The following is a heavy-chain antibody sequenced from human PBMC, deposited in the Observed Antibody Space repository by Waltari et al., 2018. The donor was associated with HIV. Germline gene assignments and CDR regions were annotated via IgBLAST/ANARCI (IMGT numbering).Heavy chain of an antibody. CDR3: ARRAPIAYLDS. Sequence: QVHLQQWGAGLLKPSETLSLTCAVYGGSFSGYYWTWLRQAPGMGLEWIGEITHSGNTNYNPSLKSRVTMSVDTSKNQFSLKLSTVTSSETAVYFCARRAPIAYLDSWGPGTLVTVSS. D-gene: IGHD2-21*01. CDR1: GGSFSGYY. CDR2: ITHSGNT. V-gene: IGHV4-34*01. J-gene: IGHJ4*02.